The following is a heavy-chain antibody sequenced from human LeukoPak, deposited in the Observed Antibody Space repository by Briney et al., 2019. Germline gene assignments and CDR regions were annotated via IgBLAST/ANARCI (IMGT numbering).Heavy chain of an antibody. CDR1: GGSFSGYY. J-gene: IGHJ4*02. V-gene: IGHV4-34*01. Sequence: SSETLSLTCAVYGGSFSGYYWSWIRQPPGKGLEWIGEINHSGSTNYNPSLKSRVTISVDTSKSQLSLKLRSVTAADTAVYYYARASLDYWGQETLVTVSS. CDR3: ARASLDY. CDR2: INHSGST.